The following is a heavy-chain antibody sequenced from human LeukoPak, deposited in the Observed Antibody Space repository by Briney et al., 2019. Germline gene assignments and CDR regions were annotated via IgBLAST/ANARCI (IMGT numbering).Heavy chain of an antibody. CDR3: ARGGGTIFGVVTQVDP. CDR1: GGSISSGAYY. D-gene: IGHD3-3*01. Sequence: PSETLSLTCTVSGGSISSGAYYWTWIRQHPGKGLEWIGYIYYSGSTYYNPSLKSRVTISVDTSKYQFSLKLSSVTAADTAVYYCARGGGTIFGVVTQVDPWGQGTLVTVSS. V-gene: IGHV4-31*03. CDR2: IYYSGST. J-gene: IGHJ5*02.